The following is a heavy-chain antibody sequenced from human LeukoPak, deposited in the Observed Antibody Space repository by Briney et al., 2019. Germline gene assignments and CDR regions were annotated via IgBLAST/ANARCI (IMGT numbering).Heavy chain of an antibody. D-gene: IGHD2-15*01. CDR3: AKVSGSGTYYYYYMDV. CDR2: INHSGYSI. CDR1: NTYA. J-gene: IGHJ6*03. Sequence: PGGSLRLSCVASNTYAMSWVRQAPGNVLEWVSTINHSGYSIYYADSVKGRFTISRDNSKNPLYLQMNSLRAEDTAVYYCAKVSGSGTYYYYYMDVWGKGTTVTVSS. V-gene: IGHV3-23*01.